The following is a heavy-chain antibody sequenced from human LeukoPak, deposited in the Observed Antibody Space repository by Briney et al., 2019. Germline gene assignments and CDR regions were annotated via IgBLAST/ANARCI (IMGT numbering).Heavy chain of an antibody. V-gene: IGHV1-8*01. CDR1: GYTFTSYD. J-gene: IGHJ5*02. CDR2: MNPNSGNT. D-gene: IGHD2-21*01. Sequence: ASVKVSCKASGYTFTSYDINWVRQATGQGLEWMGWMNPNSGNTGYAQKFQGRVTMTRNTSISTAYMELSSLRSEDTAVYYCARDLLPRPVGWFDPWGQGTLVTVSS. CDR3: ARDLLPRPVGWFDP.